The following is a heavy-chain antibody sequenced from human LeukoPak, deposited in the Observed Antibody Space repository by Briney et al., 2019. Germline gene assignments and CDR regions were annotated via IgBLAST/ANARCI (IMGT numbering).Heavy chain of an antibody. Sequence: GGSLRLSCAASGFTFGDYYMSWIRQAPGKGLEWISCITSSGARIYYADSVKGRFTISRDDANNSLYLQMNSLRPEDTAVYYCARGSGSSQNYYKYSYMDVWGKGTMVTISS. CDR2: ITSSGARI. D-gene: IGHD1-26*01. CDR3: ARGSGSSQNYYKYSYMDV. J-gene: IGHJ6*03. CDR1: GFTFGDYY. V-gene: IGHV3-11*01.